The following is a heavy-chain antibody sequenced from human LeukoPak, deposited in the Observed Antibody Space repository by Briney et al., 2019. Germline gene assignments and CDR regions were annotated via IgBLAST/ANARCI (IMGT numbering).Heavy chain of an antibody. CDR3: VREGLAYDY. Sequence: GGSLRLSCAASGFTFSDYYMTWLRQAPGKGLEWVSYISNTGNTIYYADSVKGRFTISRDNAKSSLYLQMNSLRVEDTAVYFCVREGLAYDYWGQGTLVTVSS. D-gene: IGHD6-19*01. J-gene: IGHJ4*02. V-gene: IGHV3-11*04. CDR2: ISNTGNTI. CDR1: GFTFSDYY.